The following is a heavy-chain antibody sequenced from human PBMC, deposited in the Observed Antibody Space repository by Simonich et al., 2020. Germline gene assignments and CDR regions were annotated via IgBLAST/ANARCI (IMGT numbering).Heavy chain of an antibody. CDR3: ARGLIGGSYYY. CDR2: INHSEST. Sequence: QVQLQQWGSGLLKPSETLSLTCAVYGGSFSGYYWSWLRQPPGKGLEWIGEINHSESTNYNPSLKSRVTISVDTSKNQVSLKLSSVTAADTAVYYCARGLIGGSYYYWGQGTLVTVSS. V-gene: IGHV4-34*01. D-gene: IGHD1-26*01. J-gene: IGHJ4*02. CDR1: GGSFSGYY.